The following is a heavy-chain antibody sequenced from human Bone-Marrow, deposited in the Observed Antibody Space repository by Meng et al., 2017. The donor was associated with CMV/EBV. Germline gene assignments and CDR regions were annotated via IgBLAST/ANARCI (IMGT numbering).Heavy chain of an antibody. J-gene: IGHJ5*02. V-gene: IGHV1-2*02. CDR1: GYTFTGYY. D-gene: IGHD1-1*01. CDR3: ASARLAGNYNWFDP. Sequence: ASVKVSCKASGYTFTGYYMHWVRQAPGQGLEWMGWINPNSGGTNYAQKFQGRVTMTRDTSISTAYMELSRLRSEDTAVYYCASARLAGNYNWFDPWGQGTLVTVSS. CDR2: INPNSGGT.